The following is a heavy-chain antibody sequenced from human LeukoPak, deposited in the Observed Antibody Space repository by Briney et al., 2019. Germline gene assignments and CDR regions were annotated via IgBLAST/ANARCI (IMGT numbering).Heavy chain of an antibody. CDR1: GGSISRYY. J-gene: IGHJ3*02. CDR2: MDDSGST. V-gene: IGHV4-59*08. CDR3: ASRSYYHAGGGAFDI. Sequence: SETLSLTCTVSGGSISRYYWSWIRQPAGEGLEWLVSMDDSGSTNYNPSLKGRATISVDTSKNQFSLRLSSVTAADTAVYYCASRSYYHAGGGAFDIWGQGTMVTVSS. D-gene: IGHD3-10*01.